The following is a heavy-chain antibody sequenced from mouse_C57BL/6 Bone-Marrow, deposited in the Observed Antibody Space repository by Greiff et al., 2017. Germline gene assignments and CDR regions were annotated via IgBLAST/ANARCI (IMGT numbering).Heavy chain of an antibody. J-gene: IGHJ4*01. D-gene: IGHD2-3*01. V-gene: IGHV2-5*01. Sequence: QVQLQQSGPGLVQPSQSLSITCTVSGFSLTSYGVHWVRQSPGKGLEWLGVIWRGGSTDYNAAFMSRPSITKDNSKSQVFFKMNSLQADDTAIYYCATVYDGYYVGYYAMDYWGQGTSVTVSS. CDR2: IWRGGST. CDR1: GFSLTSYG. CDR3: ATVYDGYYVGYYAMDY.